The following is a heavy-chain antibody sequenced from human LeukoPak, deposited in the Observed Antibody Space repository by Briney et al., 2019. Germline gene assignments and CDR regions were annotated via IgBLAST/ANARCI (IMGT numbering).Heavy chain of an antibody. CDR3: ARLLFPPVTSRGFDP. CDR2: INHSGRT. CDR1: GGSFSGYY. J-gene: IGHJ5*02. Sequence: SETLSLTCAVYGGSFSGYYWSWIRQPPGKGLEWIGEINHSGRTNYNPSLKSRVTISVDTSKNQFSLKLSSVTAADTAVYYCARLLFPPVTSRGFDPWGQGTLVTVSS. V-gene: IGHV4-34*01. D-gene: IGHD4-17*01.